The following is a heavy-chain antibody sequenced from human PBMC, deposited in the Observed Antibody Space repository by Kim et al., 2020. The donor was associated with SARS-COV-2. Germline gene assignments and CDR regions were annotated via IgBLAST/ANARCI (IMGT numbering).Heavy chain of an antibody. Sequence: SETLSLTCTVSGGSISSYYWSWIRQPPGKGLEWIGYIYYSGSTNYNPSLKSRVTISVDTSKNQFSLKLSSVTAADTAVYYCARDGYSWVPWAFDIWGQGTMVTVSS. D-gene: IGHD5-18*01. V-gene: IGHV4-59*01. J-gene: IGHJ3*02. CDR1: GGSISSYY. CDR3: ARDGYSWVPWAFDI. CDR2: IYYSGST.